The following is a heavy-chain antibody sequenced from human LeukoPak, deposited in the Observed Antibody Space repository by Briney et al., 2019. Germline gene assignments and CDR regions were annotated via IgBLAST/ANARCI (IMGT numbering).Heavy chain of an antibody. D-gene: IGHD2-21*02. Sequence: PGRSLRLSCAASGFTFSSHAMHWVRQAPGKGLEWVAVISYDGSNKYYADSVKGRFTISRDNSKNTLYLQMNSLRAEDTAVYYCARFEVVTATLNWFDPWGQGTLVTVSS. V-gene: IGHV3-30-3*01. J-gene: IGHJ5*02. CDR2: ISYDGSNK. CDR1: GFTFSSHA. CDR3: ARFEVVTATLNWFDP.